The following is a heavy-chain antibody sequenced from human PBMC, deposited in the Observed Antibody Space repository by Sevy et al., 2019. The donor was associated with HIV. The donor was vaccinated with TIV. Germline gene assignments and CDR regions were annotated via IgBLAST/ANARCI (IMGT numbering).Heavy chain of an antibody. CDR1: GFTFSSYS. J-gene: IGHJ2*01. V-gene: IGHV3-48*02. D-gene: IGHD5-18*01. CDR3: ARDKAVGYSYSDWYFDL. Sequence: GGSLRLSCAASGFTFSSYSMNWVRQAPGKGLEWVSYISSSSSTIYYADSVKGRFTISRDNAKNSLYLQMNCLRDEDTAVYYCARDKAVGYSYSDWYFDLWGRGTLVTVSS. CDR2: ISSSSSTI.